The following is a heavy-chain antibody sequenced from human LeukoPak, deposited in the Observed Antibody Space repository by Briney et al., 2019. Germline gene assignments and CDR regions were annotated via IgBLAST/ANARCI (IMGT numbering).Heavy chain of an antibody. V-gene: IGHV4-39*07. D-gene: IGHD5-24*01. CDR2: IYYSGST. CDR3: AREMATIYAFDY. J-gene: IGHJ4*02. Sequence: KPSETLSLTCTVSGGSISSSTYYWGWIRQPPGKGLEWIGSIYYSGSTYYNPSLKSRVTISVDTSKNQFSLKLSSVTAADTAVYYCAREMATIYAFDYWSQGTLVTVSS. CDR1: GGSISSSTYY.